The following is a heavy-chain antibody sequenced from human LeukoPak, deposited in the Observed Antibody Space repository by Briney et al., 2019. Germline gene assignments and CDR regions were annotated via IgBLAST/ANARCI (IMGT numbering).Heavy chain of an antibody. CDR2: INYSGST. V-gene: IGHV4-59*01. J-gene: IGHJ6*03. CDR3: ARAKRCGGAYYYYYMDV. Sequence: SQTLSLTYPVSGGSISSYYWSWIRQPPGKGLEWLGYINYSGSTNYNPSLKSRVTISVDTSKNQFSLKLSSVTAADTAVYYCARAKRCGGAYYYYYMDVWGKGTTVTVSS. D-gene: IGHD3-16*01. CDR1: GGSISSYY.